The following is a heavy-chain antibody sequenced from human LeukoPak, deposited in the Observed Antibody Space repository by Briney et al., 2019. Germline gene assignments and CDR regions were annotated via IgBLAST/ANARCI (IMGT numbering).Heavy chain of an antibody. CDR3: ARDYGDYGGYYYGMDV. D-gene: IGHD4-17*01. J-gene: IGHJ6*02. V-gene: IGHV3-21*01. CDR1: GFTFSSYS. CDR2: ISSSSSYI. Sequence: PGGSLRLSCAASGFTFSSYSTNWVRQAPGKGLEWVSSISSSSSYIYYADSVKGRFTISRDNAKNSLYLQMNSLRAEDTAVYYCARDYGDYGGYYYGMDVWGQGTTVSVSS.